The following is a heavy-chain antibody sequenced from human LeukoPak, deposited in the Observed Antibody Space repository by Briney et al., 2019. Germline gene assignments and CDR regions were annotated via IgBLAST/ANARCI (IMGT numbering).Heavy chain of an antibody. J-gene: IGHJ4*02. Sequence: SETLSLTCTVSGGSISSSSYYWGWIRQPPGKGLEWIGSIYYSGSTYYNPSLKSRVTISVDTSKNQFSLKLSSVTAADTAAYYCATVRGYSGYVGENGFDYWGQGTLVTVSS. V-gene: IGHV4-39*01. D-gene: IGHD5-12*01. CDR2: IYYSGST. CDR1: GGSISSSSYY. CDR3: ATVRGYSGYVGENGFDY.